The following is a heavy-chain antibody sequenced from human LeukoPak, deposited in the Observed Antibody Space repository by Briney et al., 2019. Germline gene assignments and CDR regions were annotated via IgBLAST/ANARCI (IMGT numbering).Heavy chain of an antibody. J-gene: IGHJ4*02. Sequence: PGGSLRLSCAGSGFTFSSYAMSWVRQAPGKGLEWVSAISGSAVATYYADSVKGRFTISRDSSKNTLYLQMNSLRAEDTAVYYYAKDRGYGSGSYSGMYYFDYWGQGTLVTVSS. CDR2: ISGSAVAT. D-gene: IGHD3-10*01. CDR3: AKDRGYGSGSYSGMYYFDY. CDR1: GFTFSSYA. V-gene: IGHV3-23*01.